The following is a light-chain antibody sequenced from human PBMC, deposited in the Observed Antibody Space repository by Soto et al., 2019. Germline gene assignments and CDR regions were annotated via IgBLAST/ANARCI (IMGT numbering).Light chain of an antibody. J-gene: IGLJ1*01. CDR1: SSDVGNYNY. CDR2: DVS. V-gene: IGLV2-14*01. Sequence: QSALTQPASVSGSPGQSITISCTGTSSDVGNYNYVSWYQQHPGKAPKRMIYDVSNRPSGVSNRFSGSKSGITASLTISGLQSEDEADYYCSSYTSSSTYVFGTGTKVTVL. CDR3: SSYTSSSTYV.